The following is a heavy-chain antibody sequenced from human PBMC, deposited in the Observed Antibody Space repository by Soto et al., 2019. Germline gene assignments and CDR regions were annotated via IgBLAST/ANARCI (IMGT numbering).Heavy chain of an antibody. CDR3: ARVKPYDFWSGYSGDYAFDI. Sequence: PGGSLRLSCAASGFTFSGSAMHWVRQAPGKGLEWVANIKQDGSEKYYVDSVKGRFTISRDNDKNSLYLQMNSLRAEDTAVYYCARVKPYDFWSGYSGDYAFDIWGQGTMVTVSS. V-gene: IGHV3-7*01. J-gene: IGHJ3*02. CDR1: GFTFSGSA. D-gene: IGHD3-3*01. CDR2: IKQDGSEK.